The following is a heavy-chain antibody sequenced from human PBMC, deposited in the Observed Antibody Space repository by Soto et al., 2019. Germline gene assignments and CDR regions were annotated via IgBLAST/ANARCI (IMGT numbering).Heavy chain of an antibody. J-gene: IGHJ4*02. CDR2: ISYDGSNK. V-gene: IGHV3-30*18. Sequence: GGSLRLSCVASGFTFSNYNMHWVRQAPGKGLEWVAVISYDGSNKFNADSVEGRFTISRDNSKNTLYLQMNSLRTEDTAVYYCAKAPSSGFHFGNLDYWGQGTLVTVSS. D-gene: IGHD6-19*01. CDR3: AKAPSSGFHFGNLDY. CDR1: GFTFSNYN.